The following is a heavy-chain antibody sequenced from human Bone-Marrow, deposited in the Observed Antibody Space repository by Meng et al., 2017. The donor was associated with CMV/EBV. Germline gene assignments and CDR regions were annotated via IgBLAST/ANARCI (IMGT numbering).Heavy chain of an antibody. CDR1: GYTFTGYY. CDR3: ASDYCDTTTCYI. V-gene: IGHV1-2*02. D-gene: IGHD2-2*02. Sequence: ASVKVPWKASGYTFTGYYMHWVRQAPGQGLEWMGWINPDSGGTNYAQNFQGRVTMTRDTSISTAYMGLSRLRTDDTAVYYCASDYCDTTTCYIWGQGTLVTVSS. CDR2: INPDSGGT. J-gene: IGHJ4*02.